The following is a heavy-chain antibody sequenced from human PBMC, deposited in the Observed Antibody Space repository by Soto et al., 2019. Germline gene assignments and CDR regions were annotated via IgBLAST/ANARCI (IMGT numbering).Heavy chain of an antibody. CDR2: FDPEDGET. CDR3: ATDLGVLAAAGRYYYYYGMDV. V-gene: IGHV1-24*01. D-gene: IGHD6-13*01. J-gene: IGHJ6*02. CDR1: GYTLTELS. Sequence: ASVKVSCKVSGYTLTELSMHWVRQAPGKGLEWMGGFDPEDGETIYAQKFQGRVTMTEDTSTDTAYMELSSLRSEDTAVYYCATDLGVLAAAGRYYYYYGMDVWGQGTTVTVSS.